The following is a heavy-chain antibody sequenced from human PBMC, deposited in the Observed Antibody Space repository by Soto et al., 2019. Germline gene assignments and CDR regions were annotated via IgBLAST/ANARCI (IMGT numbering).Heavy chain of an antibody. CDR1: GFTFSSYA. V-gene: IGHV3-23*01. Sequence: GGSLRLSCAASGFTFSSYAMSWVRQAPGKGLEWVSAISGSGGSTYYADSVKGRFTISRDNSKNTLYLQMNSLRAEDTAVYYCAKDRMVRGVIIFLAPGVDAFDIWGQGTMVTVSS. J-gene: IGHJ3*02. D-gene: IGHD3-10*01. CDR2: ISGSGGST. CDR3: AKDRMVRGVIIFLAPGVDAFDI.